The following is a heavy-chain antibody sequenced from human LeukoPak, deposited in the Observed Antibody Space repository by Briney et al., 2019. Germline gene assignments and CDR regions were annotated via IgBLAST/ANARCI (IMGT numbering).Heavy chain of an antibody. Sequence: SETQSLTCAVYGGSFSGYSWSWIRQPPGKGLEWIGEINHSGSTNYNPSLKSRVTISGDTSKNQFSLRLSSVTAADTAVYYCARESGSGSYYKSYYYYAMDVWGQGTTVTVSS. J-gene: IGHJ6*02. CDR3: ARESGSGSYYKSYYYYAMDV. CDR2: INHSGST. CDR1: GGSFSGYS. V-gene: IGHV4-34*01. D-gene: IGHD3-10*01.